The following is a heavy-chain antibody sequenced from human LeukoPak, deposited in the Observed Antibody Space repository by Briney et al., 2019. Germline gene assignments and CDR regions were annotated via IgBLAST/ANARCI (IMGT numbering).Heavy chain of an antibody. J-gene: IGHJ3*02. CDR3: ARGIAAAGRGADAFDI. CDR1: GGSLSSSSYY. V-gene: IGHV4-39*07. CDR2: TYYSGST. D-gene: IGHD6-13*01. Sequence: SETLSLTCNVSGGSLSSSSYYWGSIRQPPRKGLEGNERTYYSGSTNYNPSVKSRVTISVDKSKNQFSLKLSSVTAAATALYYCARGIAAAGRGADAFDIWGQGTMVTVSS.